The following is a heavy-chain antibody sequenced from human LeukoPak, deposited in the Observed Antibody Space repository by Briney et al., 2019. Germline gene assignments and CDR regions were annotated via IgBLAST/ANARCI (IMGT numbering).Heavy chain of an antibody. CDR2: INHSGST. Sequence: PSETLSLTCAVYGGSFSGYYWSWIRQPPGKGLEWIGEINHSGSTNYNPSLKSRVTISVDTSKNQFSLKLSSVTAADTAVYYCARENSLSTSHLIDYWGQGTLVTVSS. J-gene: IGHJ4*02. D-gene: IGHD2-2*01. V-gene: IGHV4-34*01. CDR1: GGSFSGYY. CDR3: ARENSLSTSHLIDY.